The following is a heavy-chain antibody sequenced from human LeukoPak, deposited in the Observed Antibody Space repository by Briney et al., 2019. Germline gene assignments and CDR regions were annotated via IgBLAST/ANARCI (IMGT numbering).Heavy chain of an antibody. CDR3: ARAPLSGTYYTDAFDI. D-gene: IGHD1-26*01. J-gene: IGHJ3*02. Sequence: PSETLSLTCTVSGGSISSSSYYWGWIRQPPGKGLEWIGRIYYSGSTYYNPSLKSRVTISVDTSKNQFSLKLSSVTAADTAVYFCARAPLSGTYYTDAFDIWGQGTMVTVSS. CDR1: GGSISSSSYY. V-gene: IGHV4-39*07. CDR2: IYYSGST.